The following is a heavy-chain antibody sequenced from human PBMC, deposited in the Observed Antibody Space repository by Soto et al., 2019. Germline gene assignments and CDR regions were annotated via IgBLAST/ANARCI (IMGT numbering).Heavy chain of an antibody. J-gene: IGHJ6*02. Sequence: HPGGSLRLSCAASGFTFSSYSMNWVRQAPGKGLEWVSYISSSSSTIYYADSVKGRFTISRDNAKNSLYLQMNSLRAEDTAVYYCARGSHKLWFGELLMGVDYYYGMDVWGQGTTVTVSS. CDR3: ARGSHKLWFGELLMGVDYYYGMDV. V-gene: IGHV3-48*01. CDR1: GFTFSSYS. CDR2: ISSSSSTI. D-gene: IGHD3-10*01.